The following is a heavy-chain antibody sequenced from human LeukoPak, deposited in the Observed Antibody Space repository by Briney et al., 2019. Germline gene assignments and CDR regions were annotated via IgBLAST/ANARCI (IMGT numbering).Heavy chain of an antibody. Sequence: ASVKVSCKASGYTFTSYGISWVRQAPGQGLEWMGWISGYNGNTKYEQKFQGRVTMTTDGFTNTAYMELTGLRSDDTAVYYCAISDSSGWYQYFHHWGQGTLVTVSS. CDR3: AISDSSGWYQYFHH. CDR2: ISGYNGNT. J-gene: IGHJ1*01. V-gene: IGHV1-18*01. D-gene: IGHD6-19*01. CDR1: GYTFTSYG.